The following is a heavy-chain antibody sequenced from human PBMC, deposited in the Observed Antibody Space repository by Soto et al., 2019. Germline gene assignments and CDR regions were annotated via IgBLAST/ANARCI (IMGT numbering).Heavy chain of an antibody. D-gene: IGHD5-18*01. CDR1: GTSVSNYY. V-gene: IGHV4-4*07. J-gene: IGHJ4*02. CDR2: IYTSGST. CDR3: ARGGIQLSYAFDY. Sequence: SETLSLTCSASGTSVSNYYWSWIRQPAGKGLEHIGRIYTSGSTSYNPSLKSRVTMSMDTSQTQIYLNLTSVTAADTAVYYCARGGIQLSYAFDYWGQGIQVTVS.